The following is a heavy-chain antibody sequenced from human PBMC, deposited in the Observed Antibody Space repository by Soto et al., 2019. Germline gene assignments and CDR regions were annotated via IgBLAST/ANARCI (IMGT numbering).Heavy chain of an antibody. D-gene: IGHD3-9*01. CDR3: ATLRGLDPYYGMDV. Sequence: SETLSLTCTVPGGSISSYYWSWIRQPAGKGLEWIGRIYTSGSTNYNPSLKSRVTMSVDTSKNQFSLKLSSVTAADTAVYYCATLRGLDPYYGMDVWGQGTTVTVSS. V-gene: IGHV4-4*07. CDR2: IYTSGST. CDR1: GGSISSYY. J-gene: IGHJ6*02.